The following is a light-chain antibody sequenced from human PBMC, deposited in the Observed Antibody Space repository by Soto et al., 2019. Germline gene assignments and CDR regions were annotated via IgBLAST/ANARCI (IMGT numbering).Light chain of an antibody. J-gene: IGLJ1*01. CDR2: EVS. CDR3: SSYAGSNNFGV. Sequence: SVLTQPRSVSGSLGQSVTISCTGTSSDVGGYNYVSWYQQHPGKAPKLMIYEVSKLPSGVPDRFSGSKSGNTASLTVSGLQAEDEADYYCSSYAGSNNFGVFGTGTKVTVL. CDR1: SSDVGGYNY. V-gene: IGLV2-8*01.